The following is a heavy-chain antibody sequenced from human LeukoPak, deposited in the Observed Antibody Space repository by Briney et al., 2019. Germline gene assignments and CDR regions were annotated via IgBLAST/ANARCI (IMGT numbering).Heavy chain of an antibody. CDR2: INSDGSST. Sequence: GGSLRLSCAASGFTFSSYWMHWVRQAPGKGLVWVSRINSDGSSTSYADSVKGRFTISRDNARNTLYLQMNSLRAEDTAVYYCAKGPLIEVAGTTWDHWGQGTLVTVSS. V-gene: IGHV3-74*01. CDR1: GFTFSSYW. D-gene: IGHD6-19*01. CDR3: AKGPLIEVAGTTWDH. J-gene: IGHJ4*02.